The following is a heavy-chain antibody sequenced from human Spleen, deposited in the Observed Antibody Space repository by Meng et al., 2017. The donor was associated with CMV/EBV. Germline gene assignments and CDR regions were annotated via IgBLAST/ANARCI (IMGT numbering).Heavy chain of an antibody. CDR2: IYSGGST. CDR3: AKGMFGGVSASKSFDY. Sequence: GESLKISCAASDFTVSSNYMTWVRQAPGKGLEWVSVIYSGGSTYYADSVKDRFSISRDNSKKTLYVQMNSLRAEDTAVYYCAKGMFGGVSASKSFDYWGQGTLVTVSS. V-gene: IGHV3-53*01. J-gene: IGHJ4*02. CDR1: DFTVSSNY. D-gene: IGHD3-16*01.